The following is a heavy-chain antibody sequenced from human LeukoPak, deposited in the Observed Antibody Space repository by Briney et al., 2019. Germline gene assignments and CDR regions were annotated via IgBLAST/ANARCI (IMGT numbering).Heavy chain of an antibody. D-gene: IGHD3-22*01. Sequence: PGGSLRLSCAASGFTFSSYAMSWVRQAPGKGLEWVSAISGSGGSTYYADSVKGRFTISRDNSKNTLDLQMNSLRAEDTAVYYCAKDRGDYYDSSGLDYWGQGTLVTVSS. CDR1: GFTFSSYA. CDR2: ISGSGGST. CDR3: AKDRGDYYDSSGLDY. V-gene: IGHV3-23*01. J-gene: IGHJ4*02.